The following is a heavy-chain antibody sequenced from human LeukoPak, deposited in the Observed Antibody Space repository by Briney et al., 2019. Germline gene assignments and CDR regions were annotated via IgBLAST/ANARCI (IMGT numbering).Heavy chain of an antibody. CDR1: GFTFSNAW. D-gene: IGHD3-22*01. CDR3: ARVRYYYDSSAYPGAFDI. Sequence: GGSLRLSCAASGFTFSNAWMHWVRQAPGKGLVWVSRINSDGSSTSYADSVKGRFTISRDNAKNTLYLQMNSLRAEDTAVYYCARVRYYYDSSAYPGAFDIWGQGTMVTVSS. CDR2: INSDGSST. V-gene: IGHV3-74*01. J-gene: IGHJ3*02.